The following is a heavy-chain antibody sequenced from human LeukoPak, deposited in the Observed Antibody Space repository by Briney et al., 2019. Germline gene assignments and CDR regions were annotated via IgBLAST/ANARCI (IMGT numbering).Heavy chain of an antibody. CDR3: AREGASITIFGVVKAPNFDY. J-gene: IGHJ4*02. D-gene: IGHD3-3*01. V-gene: IGHV1-46*01. CDR2: INPSGGST. CDR1: GYTFTSYY. Sequence: GASVKVSCKASGYTFTSYYMHWVRQAPGQGLEWMGIINPSGGSTSYAQKFQGRVTMTRDTSTSTVYMELSSLRSEDTAVYYCAREGASITIFGVVKAPNFDYWGQGTLVTVSS.